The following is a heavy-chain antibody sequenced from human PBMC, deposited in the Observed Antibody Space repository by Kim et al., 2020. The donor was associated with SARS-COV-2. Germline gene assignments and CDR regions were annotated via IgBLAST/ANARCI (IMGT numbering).Heavy chain of an antibody. D-gene: IGHD6-19*01. CDR2: SGGST. CDR3: ASGWSGGF. Sequence: SGGSTYYADSVRGRFTISRHNSDNTVSLQLNSLRVEDTAVYFCASGWSGGFWGQGTLVTVSS. J-gene: IGHJ4*02. V-gene: IGHV3-53*04.